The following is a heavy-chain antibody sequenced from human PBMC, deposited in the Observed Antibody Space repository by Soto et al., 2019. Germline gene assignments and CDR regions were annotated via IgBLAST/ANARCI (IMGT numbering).Heavy chain of an antibody. Sequence: SETMSLTCAVYGGSFSGYYWSWIRQPPGKGLEWIGEINHSGSTNYNPSLKSRVTISVDTSKNQFSLKLSSVTAADTAVYYCARVREDTAMVSLDYWGQGTLVTV. CDR2: INHSGST. V-gene: IGHV4-34*01. CDR3: ARVREDTAMVSLDY. D-gene: IGHD5-18*01. CDR1: GGSFSGYY. J-gene: IGHJ4*02.